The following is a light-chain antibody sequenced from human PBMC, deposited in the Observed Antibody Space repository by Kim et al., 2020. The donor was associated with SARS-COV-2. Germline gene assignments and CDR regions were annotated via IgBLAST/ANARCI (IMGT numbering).Light chain of an antibody. Sequence: LSPGERVTLPCRASQSVSSYLAWYQQKPGQAPRLLIYDASNRATGIPARFSGSGSGTDFTLTISSLEPEDFAVYYCQQCNNWPLTFGGGTKVDIK. V-gene: IGKV3-11*01. J-gene: IGKJ4*01. CDR3: QQCNNWPLT. CDR2: DAS. CDR1: QSVSSY.